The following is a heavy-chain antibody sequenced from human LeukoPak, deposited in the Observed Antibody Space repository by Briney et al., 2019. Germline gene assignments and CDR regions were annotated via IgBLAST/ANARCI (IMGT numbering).Heavy chain of an antibody. V-gene: IGHV1-24*01. CDR1: GYTLTELS. CDR3: ATAPPRDYDSSGYYY. D-gene: IGHD3-22*01. Sequence: ASVKVSCKVSGYTLTELSMHWVRQAPGKGLEWMGGFDPEDGETIYAQKFQGRVTMTEDTSTDTAYMELSSLRSEDTAAYYCATAPPRDYDSSGYYYWGQGTLVTVSS. CDR2: FDPEDGET. J-gene: IGHJ4*02.